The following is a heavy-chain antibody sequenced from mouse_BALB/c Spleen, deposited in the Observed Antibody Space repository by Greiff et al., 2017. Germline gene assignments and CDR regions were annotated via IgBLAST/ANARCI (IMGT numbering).Heavy chain of an antibody. V-gene: IGHV5-6-3*01. D-gene: IGHD1-2*01. Sequence: DVKLVESGGGLVQPGGSLKLSCAASGFTFSSYGMSWVRQTPDKRLELVATINSNGGSTYYPDSVKGRFTISRENAKNTLYLQMSSLKSEDTAMYYCARDRGGYYGSVDYWGQGTTLTVSS. J-gene: IGHJ2*01. CDR3: ARDRGGYYGSVDY. CDR2: INSNGGST. CDR1: GFTFSSYG.